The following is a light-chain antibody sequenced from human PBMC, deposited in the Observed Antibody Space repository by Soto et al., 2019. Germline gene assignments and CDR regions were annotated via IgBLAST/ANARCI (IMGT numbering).Light chain of an antibody. CDR3: QSYDSSLSAPVV. CDR1: SSNIGAGFD. V-gene: IGLV1-40*01. J-gene: IGLJ2*01. CDR2: NNS. Sequence: QSVLTQPPSVSGAPGQRVTIPCTGSSSNIGAGFDVHWYQQLPGTAPKLLIYNNSNRPSGVPDRFSGSKSGTSASLAITGLQADDEADDYCQSYDSSLSAPVVFGGGTKLTVL.